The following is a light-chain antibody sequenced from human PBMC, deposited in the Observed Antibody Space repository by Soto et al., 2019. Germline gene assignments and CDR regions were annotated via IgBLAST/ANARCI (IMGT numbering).Light chain of an antibody. CDR3: QQYNSYST. CDR2: KAS. CDR1: QSISSW. V-gene: IGKV1-5*03. Sequence: DSQMTQSPSTLSASVGGRVTITCRASQSISSWLAWYQQKPGKAPKLLIYKASSLESGVPSRFSGSGSGTEFTLTISSLQPDDFATYYCQQYNSYSTFGQGTRLEIK. J-gene: IGKJ5*01.